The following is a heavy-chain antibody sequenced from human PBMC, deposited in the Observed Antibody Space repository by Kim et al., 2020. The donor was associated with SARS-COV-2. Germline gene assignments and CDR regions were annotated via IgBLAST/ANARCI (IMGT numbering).Heavy chain of an antibody. CDR1: GFTFTTYA. Sequence: GGSLRLSCATSGFTFTTYAMSWVRQAPGKGLEWVSVISGSGGSTYYTESVKGRFTISRDNSKNTLSLQMNSLRGEDTAVYYCARVRHSDFWSGYSAEYFFDYWGQGNMVTVSS. CDR3: ARVRHSDFWSGYSAEYFFDY. CDR2: ISGSGGST. D-gene: IGHD3-3*01. J-gene: IGHJ4*02. V-gene: IGHV3-23*01.